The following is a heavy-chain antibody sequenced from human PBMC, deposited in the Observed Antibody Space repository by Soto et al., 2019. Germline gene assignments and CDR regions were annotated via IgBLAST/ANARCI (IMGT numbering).Heavy chain of an antibody. Sequence: PGGSLRLSCAASGFTFSSYSMNWVRQAPGKGLEWVSSISSSSSYIYYADSVKGRFTISRDNAKNPLYLQMNSLRAEDTAVYYCARGHPFGVVIIYPSWFDPWGQGTLVTVSS. CDR1: GFTFSSYS. CDR3: ARGHPFGVVIIYPSWFDP. D-gene: IGHD3-3*01. V-gene: IGHV3-21*01. CDR2: ISSSSSYI. J-gene: IGHJ5*02.